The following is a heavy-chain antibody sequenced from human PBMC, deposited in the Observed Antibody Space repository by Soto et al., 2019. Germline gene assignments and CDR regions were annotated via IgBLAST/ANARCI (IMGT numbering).Heavy chain of an antibody. J-gene: IGHJ3*02. CDR1: GFTFSSYG. V-gene: IGHV3-30*18. CDR3: AKDLRYYDSSGAAAFDI. D-gene: IGHD3-22*01. CDR2: ISYDGSNK. Sequence: PGGSLRLSCAASGFTFSSYGMHWVRQAPGKGLEWVAVISYDGSNKYYADSVKGRFTISRDNSKNTLYLQMNCLRAEDTAVYYCAKDLRYYDSSGAAAFDIWGQGTMVTVSS.